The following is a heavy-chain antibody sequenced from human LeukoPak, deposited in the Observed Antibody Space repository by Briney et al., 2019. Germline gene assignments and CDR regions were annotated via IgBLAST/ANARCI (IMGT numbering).Heavy chain of an antibody. CDR3: ARDEMVEMATTV. Sequence: GGSLRLSCAASGFTFSSYSMNWVRQAPGKGLEWVSSISSSSSYIYHADSVKGRFTISGDNAKNSLYLQMNSLRAEDTAVYYCARDEMVEMATTVWGQGTLVTVSS. CDR1: GFTFSSYS. V-gene: IGHV3-21*01. D-gene: IGHD5-24*01. J-gene: IGHJ4*02. CDR2: ISSSSSYI.